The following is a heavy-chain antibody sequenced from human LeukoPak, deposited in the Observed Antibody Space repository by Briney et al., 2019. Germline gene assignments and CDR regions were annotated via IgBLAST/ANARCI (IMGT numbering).Heavy chain of an antibody. J-gene: IGHJ4*02. Sequence: SETLSLTCAVYGGSFSSYYWSWIRQPPGKGLEWIGEINHSGSTNYNPSLNSRVTISVDTSKNQFSLNLSSVTAADTAIYYCARYYGSGSYCLAYWGQGTVVTVSS. CDR2: INHSGST. V-gene: IGHV4-34*01. CDR3: ARYYGSGSYCLAY. D-gene: IGHD3-10*01. CDR1: GGSFSSYY.